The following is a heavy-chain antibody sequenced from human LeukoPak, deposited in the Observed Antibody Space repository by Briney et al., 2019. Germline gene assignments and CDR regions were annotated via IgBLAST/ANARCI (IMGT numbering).Heavy chain of an antibody. D-gene: IGHD5-12*01. V-gene: IGHV4-59*01. CDR2: IYHSGST. Sequence: SETLSLTSTVSGGSISTYYWSWIRQPPGKGLEWIGYIYHSGSTNYNPSLKSRITISVDTSQNQFSLKLSSVTAADTAVYYCARDGYSGSDALWGQGTLVTVSS. CDR3: ARDGYSGSDAL. CDR1: GGSISTYY. J-gene: IGHJ4*02.